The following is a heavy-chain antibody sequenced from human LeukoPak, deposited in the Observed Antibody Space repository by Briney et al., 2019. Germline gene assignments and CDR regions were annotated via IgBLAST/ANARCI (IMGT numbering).Heavy chain of an antibody. V-gene: IGHV1-24*01. CDR3: ATSVVVAATIYYYGMDV. CDR1: GYTLTELS. J-gene: IGHJ6*04. CDR2: FDPEGGET. Sequence: ASVKVSCKVSGYTLTELSMHWVRQAPGKGLEWMGGFDPEGGETIYAQKFQGRVTMTEDTSTDTAYMELSSLRSEDTAVYYCATSVVVAATIYYYGMDVWGKGTTVTVSS. D-gene: IGHD2-15*01.